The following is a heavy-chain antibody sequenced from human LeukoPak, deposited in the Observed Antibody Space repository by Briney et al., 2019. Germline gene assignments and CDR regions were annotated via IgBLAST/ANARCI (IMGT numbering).Heavy chain of an antibody. CDR1: GMNNYW. V-gene: IGHV3-7*01. J-gene: IGHJ4*02. D-gene: IGHD3-16*01. CDR2: INKDGSEK. CDR3: ATDLNWVSH. Sequence: PPGESLRLSCIGSGMNNYWMTWVRQAPGKGLESVANINKDGSEKYYLDSVKGRITISRDNIKNSVFLQINSLRAEDTGIYCCATDLNWVSHWGQGTLVTVSS.